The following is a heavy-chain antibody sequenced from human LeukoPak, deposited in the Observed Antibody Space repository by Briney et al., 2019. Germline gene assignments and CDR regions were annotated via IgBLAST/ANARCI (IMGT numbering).Heavy chain of an antibody. CDR2: FDPEDGET. Sequence: ASVKVSCKVSGYTLTELSMHWVRQAPGKGLGWMGGFDPEDGETIYAQKFQGRVTMTEDTSTDTAYMELSSLRSEDTAVYYCATVSLDGYPFDYWGQGTLVTVSS. CDR3: ATVSLDGYPFDY. J-gene: IGHJ4*02. V-gene: IGHV1-24*01. CDR1: GYTLTELS. D-gene: IGHD5-18*01.